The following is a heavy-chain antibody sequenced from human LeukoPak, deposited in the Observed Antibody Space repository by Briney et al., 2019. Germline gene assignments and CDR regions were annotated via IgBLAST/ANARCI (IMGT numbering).Heavy chain of an antibody. D-gene: IGHD3-10*01. V-gene: IGHV4-34*01. CDR2: INHSGST. J-gene: IGHJ4*02. CDR1: GGSFSGYY. CDR3: ARGQLWFGESYPFDY. Sequence: PSETLFLTCAVYGGSFSGYYWSWIRQPPGKGLEWIGEINHSGSTNYNPSLKSRVTISVDTSKNQFSLKLSSVTAADTAVYYCARGQLWFGESYPFDYWGQGTLVTVSS.